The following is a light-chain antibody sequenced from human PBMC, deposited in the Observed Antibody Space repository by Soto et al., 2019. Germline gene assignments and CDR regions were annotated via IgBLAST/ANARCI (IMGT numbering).Light chain of an antibody. CDR3: LRSYRSPST. CDR1: QSIGTY. Sequence: DIQMTQSPSSLSASVGDRVTISCRASQSIGTYLPWYQQQPGRAPKLQIYAASNLHSGVSSRFSGSRSRTDFTLPIRSVQPADFATDLFLRSYRSPSTFEQGTNVEIK. V-gene: IGKV1-39*01. J-gene: IGKJ1*01. CDR2: AAS.